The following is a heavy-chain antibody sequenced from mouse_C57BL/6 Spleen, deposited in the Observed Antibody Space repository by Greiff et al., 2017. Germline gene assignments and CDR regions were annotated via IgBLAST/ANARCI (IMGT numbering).Heavy chain of an antibody. CDR3: ERSSCYYAMDY. CDR2: INPNNGGT. J-gene: IGHJ4*01. Sequence: VQLQQSGPELVKPGASVKISCKASGYTFTDYYMNWVKQSHGKSLEWIGDINPNNGGTSYNQKFKGKATLTVDKSSSTAYMELRSLTSEDSAVYYWERSSCYYAMDYWGQGTSVTVS. CDR1: GYTFTDYY. V-gene: IGHV1-26*01.